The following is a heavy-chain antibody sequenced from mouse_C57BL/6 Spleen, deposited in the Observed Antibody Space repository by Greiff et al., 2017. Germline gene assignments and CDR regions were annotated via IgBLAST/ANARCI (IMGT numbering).Heavy chain of an antibody. J-gene: IGHJ3*01. CDR3: AREDYCGSSRAWFAY. Sequence: QVQLQQSGAELARPGASVKLSCKASGYTFTSYGISWVKQRTGQGLEWIGEIYPRSGNTYYNEKFKGKATLTADKSSSTAYMELRSLTSEDSAVYFCAREDYCGSSRAWFAYWGQGTLVTVSA. CDR2: IYPRSGNT. V-gene: IGHV1-81*01. CDR1: GYTFTSYG. D-gene: IGHD1-1*01.